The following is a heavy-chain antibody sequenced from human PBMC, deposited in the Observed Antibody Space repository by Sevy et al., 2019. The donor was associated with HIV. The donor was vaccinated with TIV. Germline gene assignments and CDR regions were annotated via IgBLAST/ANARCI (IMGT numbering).Heavy chain of an antibody. D-gene: IGHD4-17*01. CDR2: IYPSGSS. CDR3: ARFVDAYPLRLYYFDY. CDR1: GGSINSNNYS. V-gene: IGHV4-30-2*01. J-gene: IGHJ4*01. Sequence: SESLSLTCAVSGGSINSNNYSWNWIRQPPGNGLEWIGYIYPSGSSDYNPSLKSRVTISVDTSKNQFSLNLSSVTAADTAVYYCARFVDAYPLRLYYFDYWGQGTLVTVSS.